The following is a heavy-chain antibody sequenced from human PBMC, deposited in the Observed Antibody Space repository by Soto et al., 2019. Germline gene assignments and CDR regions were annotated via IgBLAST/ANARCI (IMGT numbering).Heavy chain of an antibody. CDR1: GGSISSYY. J-gene: IGHJ4*02. D-gene: IGHD4-17*01. CDR3: ARRDGDSSFDY. CDR2: IYYSGST. V-gene: IGHV4-59*08. Sequence: TSETLSLTCTVSGGSISSYYWSWIRQPPGKGLEWIGYIYYSGSTNYNPSLKSRVTISVDTSKNQFSLKLSSVTAADTAVYYCARRDGDSSFDYWGQGTLVTVSS.